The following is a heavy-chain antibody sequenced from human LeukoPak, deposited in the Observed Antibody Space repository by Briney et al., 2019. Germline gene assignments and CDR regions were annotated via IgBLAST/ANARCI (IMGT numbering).Heavy chain of an antibody. CDR1: GPSISSYY. CDR2: IYYSGST. V-gene: IGHV4-59*08. CDR3: ARGYGSGSYRYYYYGMDV. J-gene: IGHJ6*02. D-gene: IGHD3-10*01. Sequence: SETLSLTCTVSGPSISSYYWSWIRQPPGKGLEWIGYIYYSGSTNYNPSLKSRVTISVDTSKNQFSLKLSSVTAADTAVYYCARGYGSGSYRYYYYGMDVWGQGTTVTVSS.